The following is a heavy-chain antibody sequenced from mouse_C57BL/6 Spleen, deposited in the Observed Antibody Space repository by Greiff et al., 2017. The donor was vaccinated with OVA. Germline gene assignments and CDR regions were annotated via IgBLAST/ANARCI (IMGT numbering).Heavy chain of an antibody. J-gene: IGHJ2*01. D-gene: IGHD2-4*01. CDR3: ERWGYDYDVSYYFDY. V-gene: IGHV1-81*01. CDR1: GYTFTSYG. Sequence: VQLQQSGAELVRPGASVKLSCKASGYTFTSYGISWVKQRTGQGLEWIGTIYPRSGNTYYNEKFKGKATLTADKSSSTAYLELRSLTSEDAAVYFCERWGYDYDVSYYFDYWGQGTTLTVSS. CDR2: IYPRSGNT.